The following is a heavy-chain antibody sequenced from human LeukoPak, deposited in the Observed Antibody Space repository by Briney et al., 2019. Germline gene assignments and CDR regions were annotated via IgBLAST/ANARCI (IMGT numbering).Heavy chain of an antibody. J-gene: IGHJ4*02. CDR1: GGSISSSSYY. CDR2: FYYSGST. Sequence: PSETLSLTCTVSGGSISSSSYYWGWIRQPPGKGLEWIGSFYYSGSTYYNPSLKGRVTISVDTSKNQFSLKLSSVTATDTTVYYCASGARSSTIGRLDYWGQGTLVTVSS. D-gene: IGHD6-13*01. CDR3: ASGARSSTIGRLDY. V-gene: IGHV4-39*01.